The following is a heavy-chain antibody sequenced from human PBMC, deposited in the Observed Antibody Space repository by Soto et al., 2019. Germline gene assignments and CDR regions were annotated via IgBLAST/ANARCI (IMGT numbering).Heavy chain of an antibody. CDR1: GFTFSSYG. D-gene: IGHD3-9*01. J-gene: IGHJ4*02. Sequence: SLRLSCAASGFTFSSYGMHWVRQAPGKGLEWVAVISYDGSNKYYADSVKGRFTISRDNSKNTLYLQMNSLRAEDTAVYYCEKDGGYYDILTGYYDWGQGTLVTVSS. CDR3: EKDGGYYDILTGYYD. V-gene: IGHV3-30*18. CDR2: ISYDGSNK.